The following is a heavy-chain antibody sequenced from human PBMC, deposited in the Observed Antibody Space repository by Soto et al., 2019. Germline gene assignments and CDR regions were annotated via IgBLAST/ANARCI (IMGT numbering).Heavy chain of an antibody. D-gene: IGHD6-6*01. V-gene: IGHV1-69*13. Sequence: ASVKVSCKASGGTFSSYAISWVRQAPGQGLEWMGGIIPIFGTANYAQKFQGRVTITADESTSTAYMELSSLRSEDTAVYYCARDRYSSSYFDYWGQRTLVTVSS. CDR1: GGTFSSYA. CDR2: IIPIFGTA. J-gene: IGHJ4*02. CDR3: ARDRYSSSYFDY.